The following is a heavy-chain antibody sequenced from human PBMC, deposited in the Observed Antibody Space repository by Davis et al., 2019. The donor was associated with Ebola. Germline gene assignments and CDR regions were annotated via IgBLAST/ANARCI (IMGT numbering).Heavy chain of an antibody. D-gene: IGHD3-10*01. Sequence: ASVKVSCKASGYTFTSYYMHWVRQAPGQGLEWMGIINPSGGSTSYAQKFQGRVTMTRDTSISTAYMELSRLRSDDTVVYYCARGGLLWFGDNYYYGMDVWGQGTTVTVSS. V-gene: IGHV1-46*01. J-gene: IGHJ6*02. CDR1: GYTFTSYY. CDR3: ARGGLLWFGDNYYYGMDV. CDR2: INPSGGST.